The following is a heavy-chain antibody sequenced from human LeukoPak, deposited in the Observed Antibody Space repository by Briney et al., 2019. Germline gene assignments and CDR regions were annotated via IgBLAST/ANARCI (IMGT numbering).Heavy chain of an antibody. Sequence: SETLCLSCAVYGGSFSGYYWSWIRQPPGKGLEWIGEINHSGSTNYNPSLKSRVTISVDTSKNQFSLKLSSVTAADTAVYYCARGMYSSSWYSFDYWGQGTLVTVSS. V-gene: IGHV4-34*01. J-gene: IGHJ4*02. CDR3: ARGMYSSSWYSFDY. CDR1: GGSFSGYY. D-gene: IGHD6-13*01. CDR2: INHSGST.